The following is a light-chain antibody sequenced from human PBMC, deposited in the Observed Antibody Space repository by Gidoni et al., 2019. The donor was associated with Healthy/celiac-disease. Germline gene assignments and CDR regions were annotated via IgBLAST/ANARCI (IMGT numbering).Light chain of an antibody. CDR1: QGISSY. CDR2: AAS. J-gene: IGKJ4*01. Sequence: IQLTQSPSSLSASVGDRVTITFRSSQGISSYLAWYQQKPGQAPKLLIYAASTLQSGVPSRFSGSGSGTDFTLTISSMQPEDFATDYCQQLNSYPFTFGGXTKVEIK. V-gene: IGKV1-9*01. CDR3: QQLNSYPFT.